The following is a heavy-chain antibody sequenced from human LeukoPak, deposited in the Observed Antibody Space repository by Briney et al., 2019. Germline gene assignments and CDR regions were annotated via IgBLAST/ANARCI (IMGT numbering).Heavy chain of an antibody. J-gene: IGHJ4*02. CDR3: ARVYIAGMTGHYSLDY. D-gene: IGHD3-9*01. V-gene: IGHV3-64*01. CDR1: GFTLRAYA. CDR2: ICSDVGTT. Sequence: GGSLRLSCAASGFTLRAYAMHWVPQALGKGLEYVSGICSDVGTTNYANSVKGRFTISRDNSKNTLYLQVGSLRPEDMAVYYCARVYIAGMTGHYSLDYWGQGTLLTVSS.